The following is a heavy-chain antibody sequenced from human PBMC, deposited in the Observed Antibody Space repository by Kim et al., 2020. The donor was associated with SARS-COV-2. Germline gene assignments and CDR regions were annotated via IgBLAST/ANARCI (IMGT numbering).Heavy chain of an antibody. CDR3: ASDGGFGELESFDI. D-gene: IGHD3-10*01. J-gene: IGHJ3*02. Sequence: QKFQGRVTITRETSASTAYMELSSLRSEDTAVYYCASDGGFGELESFDIWGQVTMVTVSS. V-gene: IGHV1-3*01.